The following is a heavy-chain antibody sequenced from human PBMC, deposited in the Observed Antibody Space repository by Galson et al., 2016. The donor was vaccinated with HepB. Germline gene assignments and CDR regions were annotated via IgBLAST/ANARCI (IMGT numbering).Heavy chain of an antibody. CDR1: GFTFSTYN. D-gene: IGHD1-1*01. CDR2: ISGSGSYL. J-gene: IGHJ6*02. Sequence: SLRLSCAASGFTFSTYNMNWVRQTPGKGLEWVSSISGSGSYLYYADSVKGRFTTSRDNANNSLYLHLSSLRAEDTAVYYCSRDPRNVERPDLTYYSGMDVWGQGTTVTVSS. CDR3: SRDPRNVERPDLTYYSGMDV. V-gene: IGHV3-21*01.